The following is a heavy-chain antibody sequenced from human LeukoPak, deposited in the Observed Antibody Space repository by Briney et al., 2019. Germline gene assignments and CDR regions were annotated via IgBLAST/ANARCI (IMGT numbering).Heavy chain of an antibody. CDR3: AHRRAGGPVPNAFDI. V-gene: IGHV2-5*02. Sequence: SGPTLVEPTQTLTLTCTFSGFSITTRGETVGWIRQPPGKALEWLALISWDDDKRHSPSLKSRLTITKDTSKNHVVLTMTNMDPVDTATYYCAHRRAGGPVPNAFDIWGQGTMVTVSS. J-gene: IGHJ3*02. CDR1: GFSITTRGET. CDR2: ISWDDDK. D-gene: IGHD3-16*01.